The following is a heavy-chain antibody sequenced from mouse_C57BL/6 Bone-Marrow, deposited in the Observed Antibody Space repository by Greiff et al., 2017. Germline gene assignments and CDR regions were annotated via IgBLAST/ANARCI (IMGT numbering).Heavy chain of an antibody. V-gene: IGHV5-4*01. Sequence: EVQLVESGGALVKPGASLKLSCPASGFTFSGYAMPWVRQTPEKRLEWVATISAGGSYTYYPDNLKGRFTISRDNAKNNLYLQMSHLKSEDTAMYYCARSTDYRNLDAYWGQGTSVPVSS. CDR3: ARSTDYRNLDAY. D-gene: IGHD1-1*02. CDR2: ISAGGSYT. J-gene: IGHJ2*02. CDR1: GFTFSGYA.